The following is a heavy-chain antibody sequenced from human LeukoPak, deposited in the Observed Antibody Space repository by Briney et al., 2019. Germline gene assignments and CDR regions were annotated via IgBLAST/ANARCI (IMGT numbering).Heavy chain of an antibody. CDR2: ISGSGGST. D-gene: IGHD2-15*01. CDR3: AKARVVVVAAYLYFDY. J-gene: IGHJ4*02. CDR1: GFTFSNYA. V-gene: IGHV3-23*01. Sequence: PRGSLRLSCAASGFTFSNYAMSWVRQAPGKGLEWVSAISGSGGSTYYADSVKGRFTISRDNSKNTLYLQMNSLRAEDTAVYYCAKARVVVVAAYLYFDYWGQGTLVTVSS.